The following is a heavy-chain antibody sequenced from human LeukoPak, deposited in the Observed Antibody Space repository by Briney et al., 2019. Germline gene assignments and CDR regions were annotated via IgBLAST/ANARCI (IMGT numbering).Heavy chain of an antibody. CDR3: TTDWYYYDSSGYYPIL. D-gene: IGHD3-22*01. V-gene: IGHV3-15*01. CDR2: IKSRADGGTA. CDR1: GFPFSDVW. J-gene: IGHJ4*02. Sequence: GGSLRLSCAASGFPFSDVWMSWVRQAPGKGLEWVGRIKSRADGGTADYAAPLKGRFTFSRDDSKNTLYLQMNSLKTEDTAVYYCTTDWYYYDSSGYYPILWGQGTLVTVSS.